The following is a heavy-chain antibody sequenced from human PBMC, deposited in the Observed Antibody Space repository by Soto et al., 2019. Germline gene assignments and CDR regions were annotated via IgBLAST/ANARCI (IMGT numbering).Heavy chain of an antibody. CDR2: IYSGGST. D-gene: IGHD4-4*01. CDR3: XXXXPLVTK. V-gene: IGHV3-53*01. J-gene: IGHJ4*02. CDR1: GFTVSSNY. Sequence: EVQLVESGGGLIQPGGSLRLSCAASGFTVSSNYMSWVRQAPGKGLEWVSVIYSGGSTYYADSVKGRFTISRDNSKNTLYLQMNSLRXXXXXXXXXXXXXPLVTKWGQGTLVTVSS.